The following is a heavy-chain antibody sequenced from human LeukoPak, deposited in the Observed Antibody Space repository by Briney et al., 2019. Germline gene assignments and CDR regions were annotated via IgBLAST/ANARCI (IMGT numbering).Heavy chain of an antibody. CDR2: ISSSSSCI. CDR1: GFTFSSNS. Sequence: GGSLRLSCAASGFTFSSNSMNWVRQAPGKGLEWVSSISSSSSCIYYADSVKGRFTISRDNAKNSLYLQMNSLRAEDTAVYYCASTPGGVQRYFDYWGQGTLVTVSS. CDR3: ASTPGGVQRYFDY. V-gene: IGHV3-21*01. J-gene: IGHJ4*02. D-gene: IGHD6-25*01.